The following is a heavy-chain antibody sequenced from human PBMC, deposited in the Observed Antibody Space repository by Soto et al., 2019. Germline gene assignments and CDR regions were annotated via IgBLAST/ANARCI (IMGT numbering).Heavy chain of an antibody. CDR1: GGSISSGDYY. V-gene: IGHV4-30-4*01. CDR2: IYYSGST. Sequence: PSETLSLTCTVSGGSISSGDYYWSWIRQPPGKGLEWIGYIYYSGSTYYNPSLKSRVTISVDTSKNQFSLKLSSVTAADTAVYYCAREGPSLLYDSSGYQPWGQGTLVTVSS. J-gene: IGHJ5*02. CDR3: AREGPSLLYDSSGYQP. D-gene: IGHD3-22*01.